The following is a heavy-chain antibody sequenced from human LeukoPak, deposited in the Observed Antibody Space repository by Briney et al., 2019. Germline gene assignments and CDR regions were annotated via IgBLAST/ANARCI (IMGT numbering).Heavy chain of an antibody. Sequence: GGSLRLSCAASGFTFSSYSMNWVRQAPGKGLEGVSSISSSSSYIYYADSVKGRFTISRDNAKNSLYLQMNSLRAEDTAVYYCARDQRDFYYYYYMDVWGKGTTVTVSS. CDR3: ARDQRDFYYYYYMDV. V-gene: IGHV3-21*01. CDR1: GFTFSSYS. D-gene: IGHD3-3*01. J-gene: IGHJ6*03. CDR2: ISSSSSYI.